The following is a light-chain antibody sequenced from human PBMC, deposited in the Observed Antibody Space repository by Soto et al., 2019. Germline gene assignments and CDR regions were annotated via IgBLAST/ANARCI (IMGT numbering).Light chain of an antibody. J-gene: IGKJ1*01. CDR3: QQYGSSTWT. V-gene: IGKV3-20*01. CDR1: QSVSSSY. CDR2: GAS. Sequence: EIVLTQSPGTLSLSPGERPTLSYRVSQSVSSSYLAWYQQKPGQAPRVXIYGASSRATGIPDRFSGSGSGTEFTLTISRLEPEDFAVYYCQQYGSSTWTFGQGTQVDIK.